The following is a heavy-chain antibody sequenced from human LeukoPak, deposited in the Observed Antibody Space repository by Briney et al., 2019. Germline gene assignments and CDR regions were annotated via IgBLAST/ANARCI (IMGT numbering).Heavy chain of an antibody. CDR2: INPNSGGT. V-gene: IGHV1-2*02. CDR3: ARDVLRYFDWLLYPGY. J-gene: IGHJ4*02. Sequence: ASVKVSCKASGYTFTGYYMHWVRQAPGQGLEWMGWINPNSGGTNYAQKFQGRVTMTRDTSISTAYMELSRLRSDDTAVYYCARDVLRYFDWLLYPGYWGQGTLVTVSS. CDR1: GYTFTGYY. D-gene: IGHD3-9*01.